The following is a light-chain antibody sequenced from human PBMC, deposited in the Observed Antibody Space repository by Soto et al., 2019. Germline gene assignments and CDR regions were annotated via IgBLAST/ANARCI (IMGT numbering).Light chain of an antibody. J-gene: IGKJ5*01. V-gene: IGKV3-15*01. CDR1: ESVSRN. Sequence: EVVMTQSPATLSVSPGERATLSCRASESVSRNLAWYQQKPGQAPRLLIYDASTRATGIPDRFSGGGSGTEFTLTITSLQPEDFAVYYCQQYNYLIIFGQGTRLEIK. CDR3: QQYNYLII. CDR2: DAS.